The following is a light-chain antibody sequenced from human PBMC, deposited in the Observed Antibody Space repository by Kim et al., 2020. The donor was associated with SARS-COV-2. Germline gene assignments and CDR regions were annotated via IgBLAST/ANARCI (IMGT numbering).Light chain of an antibody. J-gene: IGLJ1*01. CDR3: QVWDSSRDHRGYV. CDR2: YDT. CDR1: KIGSKS. V-gene: IGLV3-21*04. Sequence: GETGSIDCGGDKIGSKSVHWYQRKPGQAPALVIDYDTDRPSGIPERFSGSNSGNTATLTISRVEAGDEADYYCQVWDSSRDHRGYVFGTGTKVTVL.